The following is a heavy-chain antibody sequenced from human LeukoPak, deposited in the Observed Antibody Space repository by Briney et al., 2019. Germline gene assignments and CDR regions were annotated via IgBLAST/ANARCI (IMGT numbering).Heavy chain of an antibody. J-gene: IGHJ4*02. CDR3: ARDPGLMRAAACGDY. V-gene: IGHV3-48*01. D-gene: IGHD6-13*01. CDR1: GFTFSSYG. CDR2: ISSSCNTI. Sequence: GGSLRLSCAASGFTFSSYGMIWVRQAPGKGLEWISYISSSCNTIYYADSVKGRFTISRDNAKNSLYLQVSSLRAEDTAVYYCARDPGLMRAAACGDYWGQGTLVIVSS.